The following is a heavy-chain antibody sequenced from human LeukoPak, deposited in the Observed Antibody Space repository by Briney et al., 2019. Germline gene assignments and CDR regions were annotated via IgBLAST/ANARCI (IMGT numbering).Heavy chain of an antibody. CDR1: GGSFSGYY. V-gene: IGHV4-34*12. CDR2: VFHSGST. CDR3: ARAVSPYYYYYMDV. J-gene: IGHJ6*03. Sequence: PSETLSLTCAVYGGSFSGYYWSWIRQPPGKGLEWIGEVFHSGSTNYIPSLKGRVTISVDTSKSQFSLKLSSVTDADTAAYYCARAVSPYYYYYMDVWGKGTTVTVSS. D-gene: IGHD3-22*01.